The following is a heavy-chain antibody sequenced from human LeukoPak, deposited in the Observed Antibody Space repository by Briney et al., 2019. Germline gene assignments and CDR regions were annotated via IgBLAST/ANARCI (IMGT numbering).Heavy chain of an antibody. D-gene: IGHD3-10*01. CDR1: GFTFSDYY. CDR2: ISNSGSTI. J-gene: IGHJ5*02. Sequence: PGGSLRLSCAASGFTFSDYYMNWIRQAPGEGLEWVSYISNSGSTIYYADSVKGRFTISRDNAKNSLYLQMNSLRAEDTAVYYCASLYGSGSYYNPGGNPWGQGTLVTVSS. V-gene: IGHV3-11*01. CDR3: ASLYGSGSYYNPGGNP.